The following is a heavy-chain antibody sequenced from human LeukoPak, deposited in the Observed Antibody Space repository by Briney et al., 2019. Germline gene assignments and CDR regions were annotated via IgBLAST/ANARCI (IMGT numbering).Heavy chain of an antibody. D-gene: IGHD2-8*01. V-gene: IGHV4-59*01. J-gene: IGHJ5*02. Sequence: SETLSLTCTVSGGSISSYYWSWIRQPPGKGLEWIGYIYYSGSTNYNPSLKSRVTISVDTSKNQFSLKLSSVTAADTAVYYCARLYGNWFDHWGQGTLVTVSS. CDR1: GGSISSYY. CDR3: ARLYGNWFDH. CDR2: IYYSGST.